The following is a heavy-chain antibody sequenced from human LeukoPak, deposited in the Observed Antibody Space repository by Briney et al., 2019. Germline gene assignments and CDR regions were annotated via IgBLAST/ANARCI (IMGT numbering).Heavy chain of an antibody. CDR3: ARDKTAGGEQWLVHFDY. D-gene: IGHD6-19*01. J-gene: IGHJ4*02. CDR1: GFTLSSYS. CDR2: ISSSSSYI. Sequence: PGGSLRLSCAASGFTLSSYSMNWVRQAPGKGLEWVSSISSSSSYIYYADSVKGRFTISRDNAKNSLYLQRNSLRAEDTAVYYCARDKTAGGEQWLVHFDYWGQGTLVTVSS. V-gene: IGHV3-21*01.